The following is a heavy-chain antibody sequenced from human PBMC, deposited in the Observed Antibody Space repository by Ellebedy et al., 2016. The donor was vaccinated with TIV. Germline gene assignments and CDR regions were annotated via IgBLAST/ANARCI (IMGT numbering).Heavy chain of an antibody. CDR2: ISAYNGNT. V-gene: IGHV1-18*01. D-gene: IGHD2-15*01. Sequence: AASVKVSCKASGYTFTTFGISWVRQAPGQGLEWLGWISAYNGNTSYAQKLQGRVTMARDTSTSTAYMELRSLRSDDTAVYNCARVGYCSGASCYWFDPWGQGTLVTVSS. J-gene: IGHJ5*02. CDR3: ARVGYCSGASCYWFDP. CDR1: GYTFTTFG.